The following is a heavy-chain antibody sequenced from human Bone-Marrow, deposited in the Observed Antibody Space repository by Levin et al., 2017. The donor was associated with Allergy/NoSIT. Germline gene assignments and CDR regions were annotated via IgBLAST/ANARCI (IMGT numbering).Heavy chain of an antibody. Sequence: PGGSLRLSCAASGFTFINSWMSWVRQAPGKGLEWVANIKEDGSEKYYVDSVKGRFTISRDNAKNSLYVQMNSLRAEDTAVYYCARDQFRRATIGARWFDPWGQGTLVTVSS. CDR3: ARDQFRRATIGARWFDP. V-gene: IGHV3-7*01. D-gene: IGHD5-24*01. CDR2: IKEDGSEK. J-gene: IGHJ5*02. CDR1: GFTFINSW.